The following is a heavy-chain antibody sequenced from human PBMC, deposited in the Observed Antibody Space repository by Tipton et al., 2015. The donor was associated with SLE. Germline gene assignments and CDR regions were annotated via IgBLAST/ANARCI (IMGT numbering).Heavy chain of an antibody. Sequence: SLRLSCAASGFTFSSYTMNWVRQAPGKGLEWVSSISSSSNYIYYAHSMKGRFTISRDNAKNSLYLQMNSLRAEDTAVYYCARGAMDVWGQGTLVTVSS. D-gene: IGHD5-18*01. J-gene: IGHJ4*02. V-gene: IGHV3-21*01. CDR1: GFTFSSYT. CDR3: ARGAMDV. CDR2: ISSSSNYI.